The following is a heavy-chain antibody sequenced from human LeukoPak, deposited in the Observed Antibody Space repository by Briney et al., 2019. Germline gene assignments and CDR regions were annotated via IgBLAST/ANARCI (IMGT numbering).Heavy chain of an antibody. CDR1: GGTFSDYA. J-gene: IGHJ6*04. V-gene: IGHV1-69*10. CDR2: FIPILGTA. D-gene: IGHD3-3*01. Sequence: SVKVSCKASGGTFSDYALNWVRQAPGKGLAWMGVFIPILGTANSTQKFQDRVTIIADISTNTVYMELSSLRSEDTAVHFCAGIPVFGVVLHQEPVWGKGTTVTVSS. CDR3: AGIPVFGVVLHQEPV.